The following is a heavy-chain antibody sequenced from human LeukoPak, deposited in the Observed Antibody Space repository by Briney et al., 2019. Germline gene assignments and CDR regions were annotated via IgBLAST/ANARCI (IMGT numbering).Heavy chain of an antibody. Sequence: ASVKVSCKASGGTFSSYAISWVRQAPGQGLEWMGGIIPIFGTANYAQKFQGRVTITADESTGTAYMELSSLRSEDTAVYYCARHTMVRDPFDYWGQGTLVTVSS. V-gene: IGHV1-69*13. CDR2: IIPIFGTA. CDR3: ARHTMVRDPFDY. J-gene: IGHJ4*02. CDR1: GGTFSSYA. D-gene: IGHD3-10*01.